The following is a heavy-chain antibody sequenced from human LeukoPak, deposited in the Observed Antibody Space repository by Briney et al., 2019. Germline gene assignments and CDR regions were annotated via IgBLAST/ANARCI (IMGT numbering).Heavy chain of an antibody. CDR2: IIPIFGTA. CDR1: GGTFSSYA. CDR3: ARAKGGYSGYGYYFDY. Sequence: GSSVKASCKASGGTFSSYAISWVRQAPGQGLEWMGGIIPIFGTANYAQKFQGRVTITADESTSTAYMGLSSLRSEDTAVYYCARAKGGYSGYGYYFDYWGQGTLVTVSS. D-gene: IGHD5-12*01. V-gene: IGHV1-69*01. J-gene: IGHJ4*02.